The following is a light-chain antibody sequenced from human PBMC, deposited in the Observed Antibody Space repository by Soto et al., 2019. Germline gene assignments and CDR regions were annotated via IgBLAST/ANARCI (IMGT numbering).Light chain of an antibody. J-gene: IGKJ1*01. V-gene: IGKV3-15*01. CDR1: QTVSGS. Sequence: NVLTQSPGTLSLSPGERATLSCRASQTVSGSYVAWYQQKPGQTPRLLIYGASTRATGIPARFSGSGSGTEFTLTISSLQSEDFAVYYCQQYNNWPQTFGQGTKVDIK. CDR3: QQYNNWPQT. CDR2: GAS.